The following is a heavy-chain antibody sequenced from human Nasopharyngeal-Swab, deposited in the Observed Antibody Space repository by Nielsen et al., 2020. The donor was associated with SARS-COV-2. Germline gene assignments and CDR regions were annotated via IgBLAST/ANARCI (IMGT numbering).Heavy chain of an antibody. CDR2: MNPNNRNT. J-gene: IGHJ4*02. D-gene: IGHD2-8*01. Sequence: ASVKVSCKASGYIFTSYDINWVRQATGQGLEWMGWMNPNNRNTGYAQKFQGRITMTGNTSISTAYMELSSLRSEDTAVYYCASPYCSNGVCYSRAGFDSWGQGSLVTVSS. V-gene: IGHV1-8*01. CDR3: ASPYCSNGVCYSRAGFDS. CDR1: GYIFTSYD.